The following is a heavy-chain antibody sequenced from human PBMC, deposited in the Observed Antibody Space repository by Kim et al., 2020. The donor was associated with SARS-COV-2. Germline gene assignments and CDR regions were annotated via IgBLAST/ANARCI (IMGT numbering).Heavy chain of an antibody. CDR3: ARDIRTYYDILTGYWLGFWFDP. Sequence: ASVKVSCKASGYTFTSYAMNWVRQAPGQGLEWMGWINTNTGNPTYAQGFTGRFVFSLDTSVSTAYLQISSLKAEDTAVYYCARDIRTYYDILTGYWLGFWFDPWGQGTLVTVSS. V-gene: IGHV7-4-1*02. CDR2: INTNTGNP. D-gene: IGHD3-9*01. CDR1: GYTFTSYA. J-gene: IGHJ5*02.